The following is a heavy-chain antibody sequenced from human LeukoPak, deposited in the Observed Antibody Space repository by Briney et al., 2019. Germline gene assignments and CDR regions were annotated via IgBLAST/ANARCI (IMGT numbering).Heavy chain of an antibody. CDR2: IYYSGST. D-gene: IGHD1-26*01. CDR1: GGSISSGDCY. CDR3: ARVSSSIVGATDAFDI. V-gene: IGHV4-30-4*01. Sequence: PSQTLSLTCTVSGGSISSGDCYWSWIRQPPGKGLEWIGYIYYSGSTYYNPSLKSRVTISVDTSKNQFSLKLSSVTAADTAVYYCARVSSSIVGATDAFDIWGQGTMVTVSS. J-gene: IGHJ3*02.